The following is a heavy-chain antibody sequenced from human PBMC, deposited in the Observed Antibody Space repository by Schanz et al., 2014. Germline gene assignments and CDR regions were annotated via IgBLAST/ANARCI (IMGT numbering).Heavy chain of an antibody. CDR2: INTGSNYI. CDR3: ARDHTTESYYSAGPPIDY. CDR1: GFSFSDYY. D-gene: IGHD1-26*01. Sequence: QVHLLESGGGLVEPGGSLRLSCAASGFSFSDYYMSWIRQAPGKGLEWISFINTGSNYINYADSVKGRFTISRDNTKNSLFLQLNSLRADDTAVYYCARDHTTESYYSAGPPIDYWGQGTLLTVSS. V-gene: IGHV3-11*05. J-gene: IGHJ4*02.